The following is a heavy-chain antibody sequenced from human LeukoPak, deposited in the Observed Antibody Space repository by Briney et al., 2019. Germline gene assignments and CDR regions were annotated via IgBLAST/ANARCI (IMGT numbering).Heavy chain of an antibody. CDR2: IYDSGST. CDR3: ARQGYLYNWFDP. D-gene: IGHD2-21*01. Sequence: SETLSLTCTVSGGSIRSSYYYWGWIRQPPGKGLEWIGSIYDSGSTYYNPSLKSRVTISVDTSKNQFSLKLNSVTAADTAVYYCARQGYLYNWFDPWGQGTLVTVSS. CDR1: GGSIRSSYYY. V-gene: IGHV4-39*01. J-gene: IGHJ5*02.